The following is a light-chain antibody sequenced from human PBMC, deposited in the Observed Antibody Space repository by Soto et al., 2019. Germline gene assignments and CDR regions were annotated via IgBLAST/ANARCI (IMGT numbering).Light chain of an antibody. CDR1: QSISSG. Sequence: DILMTQSPSTLSASPGDRATITCRASQSISSGLAWYQQKPGQAPTLLFYEASKLETGIPSRFSGSGSGTEFTLTISNLQPDDFAAYYCQQYNTYPLTFGQGTRVEIK. J-gene: IGKJ5*01. CDR2: EAS. V-gene: IGKV1-5*01. CDR3: QQYNTYPLT.